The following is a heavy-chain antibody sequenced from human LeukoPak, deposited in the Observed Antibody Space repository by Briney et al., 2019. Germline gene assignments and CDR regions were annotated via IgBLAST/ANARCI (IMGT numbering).Heavy chain of an antibody. Sequence: GASVKVSCKASGYTFTNFPIGWVRQAPGQGLEWMGWISAYNGYTKYAPSLQGRVTITTDTSTSTAYMQLRSLRSDDTAMYYCARVGGNYEGLIDYWGQGTLVTVSS. CDR3: ARVGGNYEGLIDY. D-gene: IGHD1-26*01. CDR2: ISAYNGYT. CDR1: GYTFTNFP. J-gene: IGHJ4*02. V-gene: IGHV1-18*01.